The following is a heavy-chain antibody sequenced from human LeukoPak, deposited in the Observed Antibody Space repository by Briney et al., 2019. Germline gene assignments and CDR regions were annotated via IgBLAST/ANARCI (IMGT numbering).Heavy chain of an antibody. CDR1: GFTFSSYW. V-gene: IGHV3-7*01. Sequence: PGGSLRLSCAASGFTFSSYWMSWVRQAPGKGLEWVANIKQDESEKYYVDSVKGRFTISRDNAKSSLYLQMTSLRAEDTAVYYCARGLGMNDAFDIWGQGTMVTVSS. J-gene: IGHJ3*02. CDR2: IKQDESEK. CDR3: ARGLGMNDAFDI.